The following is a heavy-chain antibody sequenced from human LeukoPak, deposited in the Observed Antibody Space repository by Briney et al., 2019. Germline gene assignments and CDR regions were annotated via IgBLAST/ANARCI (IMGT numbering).Heavy chain of an antibody. CDR2: ISGSGCNR. CDR1: GFTLSIYA. CDR3: AKAGRSLIQLWPLGY. Sequence: PGGCLRLSRAASGFTLSIYAMSWVTHAPGKGLEWGSDISGSGCNRFYTEAVKGRFTISKDNYKNTLYLQMNSLIAGDTGVYYCAKAGRSLIQLWPLGYWGQGNLVTVSS. J-gene: IGHJ4*02. V-gene: IGHV3-23*01. D-gene: IGHD5-18*01.